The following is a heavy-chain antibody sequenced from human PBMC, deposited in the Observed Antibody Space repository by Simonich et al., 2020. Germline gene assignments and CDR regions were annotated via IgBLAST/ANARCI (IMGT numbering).Heavy chain of an antibody. D-gene: IGHD3-22*01. J-gene: IGHJ4*02. V-gene: IGHV4-38-2*01. CDR3: ARHYYDSSGYFDY. Sequence: QVQLQESGPGLVKPSETLSLTCAVSGYSISSGYYWGWIRQPPGKGLEWIGSIYYSGGTNSNPSLKSRGTISVDTSKTQFSLKLSSVPAADTAVYYCARHYYDSSGYFDYWGQGTLVTVSS. CDR1: GYSISSGYY. CDR2: IYYSGGT.